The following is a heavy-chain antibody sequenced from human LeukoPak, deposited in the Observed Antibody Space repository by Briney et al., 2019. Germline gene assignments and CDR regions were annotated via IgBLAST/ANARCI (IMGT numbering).Heavy chain of an antibody. V-gene: IGHV1-2*06. J-gene: IGHJ4*02. CDR1: GYTFTGYY. D-gene: IGHD3-10*01. Sequence: ASVKVSCKASGYTFTGYYMHWVRQAPGQGLGWMGRINPNSGGTNYAQKFQGRVTMTRDTSISTAYMELSRLRSDDTAVYYCARDPDYYGSGSYYNGDDYWGQGTLVTVSS. CDR2: INPNSGGT. CDR3: ARDPDYYGSGSYYNGDDY.